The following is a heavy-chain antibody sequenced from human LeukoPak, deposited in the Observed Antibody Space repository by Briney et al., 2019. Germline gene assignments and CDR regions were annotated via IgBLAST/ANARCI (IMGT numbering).Heavy chain of an antibody. Sequence: SETLSLTCTVSGGSISSYYWSWIRQPPGKGLEWIGYIYYSGSTNYNPSLKSRVTMSVDTSKNQFSLKLSSVAAADTAVYYCAEGGQWLRVWGQGTLVTVSS. J-gene: IGHJ4*02. CDR1: GGSISSYY. D-gene: IGHD6-19*01. CDR3: AEGGQWLRV. V-gene: IGHV4-59*12. CDR2: IYYSGST.